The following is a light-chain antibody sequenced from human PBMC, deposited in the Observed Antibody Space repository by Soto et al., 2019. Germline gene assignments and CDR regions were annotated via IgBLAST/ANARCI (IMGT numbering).Light chain of an antibody. J-gene: IGKJ4*01. Sequence: DIQMTESPSSVSASVGARATITCRASQGISSWLAWFQQKPGKAPKLLIYGASNLQSGVPSRFSGSGSGTEFTLTISSLKPEDFETYYCQQSYTTPLTFGGGTKVDIK. CDR3: QQSYTTPLT. CDR2: GAS. CDR1: QGISSW. V-gene: IGKV1-12*01.